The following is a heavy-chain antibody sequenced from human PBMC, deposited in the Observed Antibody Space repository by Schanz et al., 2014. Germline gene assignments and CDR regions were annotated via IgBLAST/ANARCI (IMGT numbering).Heavy chain of an antibody. CDR1: GGTFNSYT. V-gene: IGHV1-69*08. J-gene: IGHJ3*02. Sequence: QVHLVQSGAEVKKPGSSVKVSCKASGGTFNSYTINWVRQAPGQGLEWMGMINPSGGSTTYAQKFQGRVTITADRSTSTAYMELSSLRAEDTAVYYCARDRWDWNNAFDIWGQGTMVTVSS. CDR2: INPSGGST. CDR3: ARDRWDWNNAFDI. D-gene: IGHD1-1*01.